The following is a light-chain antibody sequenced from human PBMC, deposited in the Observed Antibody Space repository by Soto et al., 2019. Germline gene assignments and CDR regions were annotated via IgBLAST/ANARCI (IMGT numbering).Light chain of an antibody. CDR2: EVT. V-gene: IGLV2-8*01. Sequence: QSALTQPPSASGAPGQSVTISCTGTSSDVGAYNYVSWYQQHAGKAPKLVIYEVTKRPSGVPDRFSGSKSANTASLTVSGLQAEDEADYYCSSFASGNTWVFVGGTKVTVL. CDR1: SSDVGAYNY. CDR3: SSFASGNTWV. J-gene: IGLJ3*02.